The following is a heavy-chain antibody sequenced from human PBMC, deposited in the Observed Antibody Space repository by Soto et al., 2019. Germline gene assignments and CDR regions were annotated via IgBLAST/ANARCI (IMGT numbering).Heavy chain of an antibody. J-gene: IGHJ4*02. CDR2: INSDGSSK. D-gene: IGHD3-22*01. CDR3: ARPRYDDSGTPFGH. V-gene: IGHV3-74*01. CDR1: GFTFSSYW. Sequence: EVQLVESGGGLVQPGGSLRLSCAASGFTFSSYWMHWVRQAPGKGLVWVSRINSDGSSKTYADSVKGRFIISRDNAKNTLYLQMNSLRAEDTAVYYCARPRYDDSGTPFGHWGQGTLVTVSS.